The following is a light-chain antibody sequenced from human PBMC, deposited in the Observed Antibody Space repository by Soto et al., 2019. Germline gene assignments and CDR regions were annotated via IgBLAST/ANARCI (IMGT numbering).Light chain of an antibody. Sequence: QSVLTQPPLVSAAPGQKVTISCSGRSSNIGNNYVSWYQQLPGTAPKLLIDENNMRPSGIPDRFSGSKSGTSATLGITGLQTGDEADYYCGTWDSSLSAVVFGGGTQLTVL. CDR2: ENN. J-gene: IGLJ2*01. CDR3: GTWDSSLSAVV. V-gene: IGLV1-51*02. CDR1: SSNIGNNY.